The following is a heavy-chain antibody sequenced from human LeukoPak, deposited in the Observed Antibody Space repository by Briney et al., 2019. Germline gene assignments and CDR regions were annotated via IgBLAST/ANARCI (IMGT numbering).Heavy chain of an antibody. Sequence: PGGSLRLSCAASGFTFSSYSMNWVRQAPGKGLEWVSSISSSSSYIYYADSVKGRFTISRDNAKNSLYLQMNSLRAEDTAVYYCARGGVVVPAASYWGQGTLVTVSS. CDR2: ISSSSSYI. D-gene: IGHD2-2*01. J-gene: IGHJ4*02. CDR3: ARGGVVVPAASY. V-gene: IGHV3-21*01. CDR1: GFTFSSYS.